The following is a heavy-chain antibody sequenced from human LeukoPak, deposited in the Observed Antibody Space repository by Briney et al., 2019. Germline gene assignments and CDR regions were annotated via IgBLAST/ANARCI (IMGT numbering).Heavy chain of an antibody. Sequence: KSGGSLRLSCAASGFTFSNYWMAWVRQAPGKGLEWVSSISSSGGYIYYADSVKGRFTISRDNAKNSLYLQMNSLRAEDTAVYYCARAHSGYCSSTSCYSNWFDPWGQGTLVTVSS. J-gene: IGHJ5*02. CDR1: GFTFSNYW. V-gene: IGHV3-21*01. CDR2: ISSSGGYI. CDR3: ARAHSGYCSSTSCYSNWFDP. D-gene: IGHD2-2*03.